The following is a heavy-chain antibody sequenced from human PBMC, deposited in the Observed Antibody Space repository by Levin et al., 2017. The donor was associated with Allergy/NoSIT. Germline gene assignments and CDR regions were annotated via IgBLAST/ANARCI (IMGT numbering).Heavy chain of an antibody. D-gene: IGHD5-12*01. CDR1: GGSISSSSYY. Sequence: SETLSLTCTVSGGSISSSSYYWGWIRQPPGKGLEWIGSIYYSGSTYYSPSFKSRITISVDTSKNQFSLKLSSVTAADTAVYYCARHRRRGFVATIPDNWFDPWGQGTLVTVSS. V-gene: IGHV4-39*01. CDR3: ARHRRRGFVATIPDNWFDP. J-gene: IGHJ5*02. CDR2: IYYSGST.